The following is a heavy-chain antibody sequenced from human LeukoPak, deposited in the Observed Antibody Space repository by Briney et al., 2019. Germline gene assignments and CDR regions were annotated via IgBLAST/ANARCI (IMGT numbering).Heavy chain of an antibody. Sequence: GASVKVACKASGHIFTCYYMHWVRHAPGQGLEWMGWINPNSGGTNYAHKFQGRVTMTRDTSISTAYMELSRLRSDDTAVYYCASHLPHHLERLLHCWGQGTMVTVSS. CDR1: GHIFTCYY. J-gene: IGHJ4*02. V-gene: IGHV1-2*07. CDR2: INPNSGGT. CDR3: ASHLPHHLERLLHC. D-gene: IGHD3-10*01.